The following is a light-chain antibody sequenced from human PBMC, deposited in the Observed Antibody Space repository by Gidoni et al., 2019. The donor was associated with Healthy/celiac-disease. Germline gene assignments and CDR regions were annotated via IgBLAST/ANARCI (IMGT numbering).Light chain of an antibody. CDR2: GAS. CDR3: QQNGSSPLT. Sequence: EIVLTQSPATLSLSPGERATLSCRASQSVSSSYLAYYQQNPDQAPMLLFYGASSRATSIPDRCSSSGSGEDFTLTISRQEAEDLAVYYWQQNGSSPLTFGQGTKLEIK. J-gene: IGKJ2*01. V-gene: IGKV3-20*01. CDR1: QSVSSSY.